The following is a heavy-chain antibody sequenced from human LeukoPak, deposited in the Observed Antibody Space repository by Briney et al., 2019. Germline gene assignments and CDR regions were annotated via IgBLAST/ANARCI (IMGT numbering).Heavy chain of an antibody. CDR1: GFTFDDYA. CDR3: AREGSYHHPLDY. Sequence: GRALRLSCAASGFTFDDYAMHWVRQAPGKGLEWVSGISWNSGSIGYADSVKGRFTISRDNAKNSLYLQMNSLRAEDTALYYCAREGSYHHPLDYWGQGTPVTVSS. CDR2: ISWNSGSI. V-gene: IGHV3-9*01. J-gene: IGHJ4*02.